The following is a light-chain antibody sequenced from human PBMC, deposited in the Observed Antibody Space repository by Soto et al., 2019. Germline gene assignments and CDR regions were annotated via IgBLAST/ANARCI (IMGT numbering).Light chain of an antibody. J-gene: IGLJ2*01. CDR2: DVS. Sequence: QSVLTQPASVSGSPGQTITISCTGTSSDVGGYNYVSWYQQHPGNAPKLMIYDVSNRPSGVSQRFSGSKSGNTASLTISGLQAEDGDYYYCSSYTSSSLVVFGGGTKLTVL. CDR3: SSYTSSSLVV. CDR1: SSDVGGYNY. V-gene: IGLV2-14*01.